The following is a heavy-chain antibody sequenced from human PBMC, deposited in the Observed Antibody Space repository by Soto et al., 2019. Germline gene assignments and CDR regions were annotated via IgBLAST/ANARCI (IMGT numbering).Heavy chain of an antibody. Sequence: GGSLRLSCAASGFTFSDHYMDWVRQAPGKGLEWVGRTRNKANSYTTEYAASVKGRFTISRDDSKNSLYLQMNSLKTEDTAVYYCAREASRYSSSWYRSVFDYWGQGTLVTVSS. J-gene: IGHJ4*02. D-gene: IGHD6-13*01. V-gene: IGHV3-72*01. CDR2: TRNKANSYTT. CDR1: GFTFSDHY. CDR3: AREASRYSSSWYRSVFDY.